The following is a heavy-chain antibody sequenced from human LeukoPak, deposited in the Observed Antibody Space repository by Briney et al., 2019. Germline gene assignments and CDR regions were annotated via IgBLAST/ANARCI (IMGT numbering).Heavy chain of an antibody. CDR2: VKQDGNEK. Sequence: PGGSLRLSXAASGFTFSSYWMSWVRQAPGKGLEWVANVKQDGNEKYYVDSVKGRFTISRDNAKNSLYLQMNSLRAEDTAVYYCASQTYYDFWSGYYYYYMDVWGKGTTVTVSS. CDR1: GFTFSSYW. J-gene: IGHJ6*03. D-gene: IGHD3-3*01. CDR3: ASQTYYDFWSGYYYYYMDV. V-gene: IGHV3-7*01.